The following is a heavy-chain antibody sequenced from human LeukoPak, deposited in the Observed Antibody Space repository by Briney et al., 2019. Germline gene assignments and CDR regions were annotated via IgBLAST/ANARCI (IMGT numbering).Heavy chain of an antibody. CDR2: IIPKSGGT. Sequence: ASVKVSCKASGYTISDYYLHWVRQAPGQGPEWMGWIIPKSGGTKYAQKFQGRVTMTRDTSISTAYMELSSLRSDDTAVYYCARDALTFGGLPDYWGQGTLVTVSS. CDR3: ARDALTFGGLPDY. CDR1: GYTISDYY. V-gene: IGHV1-2*02. J-gene: IGHJ4*02. D-gene: IGHD3-16*01.